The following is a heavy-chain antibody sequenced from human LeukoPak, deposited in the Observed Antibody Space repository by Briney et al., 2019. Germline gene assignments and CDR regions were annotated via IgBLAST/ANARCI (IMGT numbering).Heavy chain of an antibody. J-gene: IGHJ4*02. CDR1: GYTFTSYG. D-gene: IGHD6-13*01. V-gene: IGHV1-18*01. CDR2: ISAYNGNT. CDR3: ARVILSGSSWLDY. Sequence: GASVTVSFTASGYTFTSYGISWVRQAPGQGLEWMGWISAYNGNTNYAQKLQGRVTMTTDTSTSTAYMELRSLRSDDTAVYYCARVILSGSSWLDYWGQGTMVSVSS.